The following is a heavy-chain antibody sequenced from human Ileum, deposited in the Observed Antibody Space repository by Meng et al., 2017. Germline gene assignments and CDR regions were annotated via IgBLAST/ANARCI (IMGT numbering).Heavy chain of an antibody. J-gene: IGHJ4*02. CDR3: ALRRAGITQYYYGDFDY. CDR1: GFSLSTSGVG. V-gene: IGHV2-5*02. Sequence: SGPTLVKPTETLTLTCPFSGFSLSTSGVGVGWIRQPPGKAMKCLALIYCDDDKRYNPSLKNRLNITKDPSKNQVILTMTNTDPVDSCTYYCALRRAGITQYYYGDFDYWGQGTPVTVSS. D-gene: IGHD2/OR15-2a*01. CDR2: IYCDDDK.